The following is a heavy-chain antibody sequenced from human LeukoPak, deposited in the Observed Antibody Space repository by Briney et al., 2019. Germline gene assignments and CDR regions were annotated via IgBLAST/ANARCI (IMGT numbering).Heavy chain of an antibody. CDR3: AADLSNPRMGASYLDS. CDR1: GFTSTNFA. Sequence: SVKVSCKDSGFTSTNFAVQWVRQARGQRLEWIGWIIVGSGATKCAQDFQERATITRDLSTSTLYMELRSLTSEDTAVYYCAADLSNPRMGASYLDSWGQGTLVTVSS. D-gene: IGHD3-16*01. J-gene: IGHJ4*02. V-gene: IGHV1-58*01. CDR2: IIVGSGAT.